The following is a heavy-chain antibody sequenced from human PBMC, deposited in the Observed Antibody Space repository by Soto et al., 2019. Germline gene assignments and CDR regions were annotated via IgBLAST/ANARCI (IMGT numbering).Heavy chain of an antibody. CDR3: ARQSGYDDSYYYYGMDV. Sequence: GESLKISCKGSGYSFSSYWISWVRQMPGKGLEWMGRIDPSDSYTNYSPSFQGHVTISADKSLSTAYLQWSSLKASDSAMYYCARQSGYDDSYYYYGMDVWGQGTTVTVS. V-gene: IGHV5-10-1*01. J-gene: IGHJ6*02. CDR2: IDPSDSYT. CDR1: GYSFSSYW. D-gene: IGHD5-12*01.